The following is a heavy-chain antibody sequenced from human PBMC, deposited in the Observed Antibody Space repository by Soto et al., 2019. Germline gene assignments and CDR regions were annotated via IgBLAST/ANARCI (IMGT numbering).Heavy chain of an antibody. CDR2: ISAYNGNT. CDR1: GYTFTSYG. Sequence: GASVKVSRKASGYTFTSYGISWVRQAPGQGLEWMGWISAYNGNTNYAQKLQGRVTMTTDTSTSTAYMELRSLRSDDTAVYYCARVGVSGTSPYYYGMDVWGQGTTVTVSS. D-gene: IGHD1-20*01. V-gene: IGHV1-18*04. CDR3: ARVGVSGTSPYYYGMDV. J-gene: IGHJ6*02.